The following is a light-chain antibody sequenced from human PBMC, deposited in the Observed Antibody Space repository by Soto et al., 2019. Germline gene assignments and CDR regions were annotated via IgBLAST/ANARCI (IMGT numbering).Light chain of an antibody. V-gene: IGKV2-30*02. Sequence: DVEMTQSPLSRPVTLGQPASFSCRPNQTLVHSDGIAYFSWFQQRPGRSPRRLSDKVSNRDSGVPARFSGSGSGTDFALKSSRVEAEDVGVYYCMQGTHWPITFGQGTRLEIK. CDR1: QTLVHSDGIAY. CDR2: KVS. J-gene: IGKJ5*01. CDR3: MQGTHWPIT.